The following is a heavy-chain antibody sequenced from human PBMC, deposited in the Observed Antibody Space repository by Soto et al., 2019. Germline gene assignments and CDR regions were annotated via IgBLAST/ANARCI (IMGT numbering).Heavy chain of an antibody. V-gene: IGHV4-59*01. J-gene: IGHJ5*02. CDR3: ARGLFKGYYDFWSGYENWFDP. CDR1: GGSISSYY. D-gene: IGHD3-3*01. Sequence: SETLSLTCTVSGGSISSYYWSWIRQPPGKGLEWIGYIYYSGSTNYNPSLKSRVTISVDTSKNQFSLKLSSVTAADTAVYYCARGLFKGYYDFWSGYENWFDPWGQGTLVTVSS. CDR2: IYYSGST.